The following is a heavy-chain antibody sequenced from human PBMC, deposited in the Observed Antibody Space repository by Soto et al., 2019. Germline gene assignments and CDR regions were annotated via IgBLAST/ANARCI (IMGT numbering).Heavy chain of an antibody. CDR1: GITFTAYA. D-gene: IGHD2-2*01. CDR3: ATIIIPAAATVY. J-gene: IGHJ4*02. V-gene: IGHV3-23*01. CDR2: ISGSGGST. Sequence: EVQLLESGGGLVQPGGSLRLSCAASGITFTAYAMSWVRQAPGKGLEWVSSISGSGGSTYYADSVKGRLTISRDNSKNPLYLQMNRLIAEDPAVYYCATIIIPAAATVYWGQGTLVTVSS.